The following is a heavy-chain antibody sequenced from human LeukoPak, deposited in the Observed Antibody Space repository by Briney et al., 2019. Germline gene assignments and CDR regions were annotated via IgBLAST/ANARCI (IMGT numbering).Heavy chain of an antibody. J-gene: IGHJ3*02. Sequence: SVKVSCKASGGTFSSYAISWVRQAPGQGLEWMGGIIPIFGTTNYAQKFQGRVTITADESTSTAYMELSSLRSEDTAVYYCARDLPYDYGGNPNAFDIWGQGTMVTVSS. CDR1: GGTFSSYA. V-gene: IGHV1-69*13. CDR2: IIPIFGTT. D-gene: IGHD4-23*01. CDR3: ARDLPYDYGGNPNAFDI.